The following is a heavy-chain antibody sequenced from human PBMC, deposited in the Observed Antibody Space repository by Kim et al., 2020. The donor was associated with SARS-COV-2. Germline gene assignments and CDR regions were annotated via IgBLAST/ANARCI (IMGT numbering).Heavy chain of an antibody. J-gene: IGHJ6*02. Sequence: GGSLRLSCAASGFTFSSYAMSWVRQAPGKGLEWVSAISGSGGSTYYADSVKGRFTISRDNSKNTLYLQMNSLRAEDTAVYYCAKWAVVGATSLYYYYGMDVWGQGTTVTVSS. CDR2: ISGSGGST. CDR3: AKWAVVGATSLYYYYGMDV. D-gene: IGHD1-26*01. V-gene: IGHV3-23*01. CDR1: GFTFSSYA.